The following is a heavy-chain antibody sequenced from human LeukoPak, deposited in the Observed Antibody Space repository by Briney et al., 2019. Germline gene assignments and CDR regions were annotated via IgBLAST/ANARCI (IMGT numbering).Heavy chain of an antibody. D-gene: IGHD6-19*01. CDR2: IISSNSYI. CDR3: ARGRSGWYHDY. Sequence: GALRLSFVGSGFTFSSYPMNWVRRAPGKGLEWVSSIISSNSYIYYLDSVKGRFTISRDNAKNSLYLQMNSLRVDDTAVYYCARGRSGWYHDYWGPGTLVTVSS. CDR1: GFTFSSYP. V-gene: IGHV3-21*01. J-gene: IGHJ4*02.